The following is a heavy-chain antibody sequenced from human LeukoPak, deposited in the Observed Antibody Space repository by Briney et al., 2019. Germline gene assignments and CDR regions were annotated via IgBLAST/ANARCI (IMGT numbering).Heavy chain of an antibody. D-gene: IGHD2-2*01. J-gene: IGHJ4*02. CDR1: GFTFSSYS. Sequence: GGSLRLSCAASGFTFSSYSMNWVRQAPGKGLEWVSYISSGSGSIYYADSVKGRFTISRDNAKNSVFLQMNSLRAEGTAVYYCARLPAYCSSTSCYYDYWGQGTLVTVSS. CDR2: ISSGSGSI. V-gene: IGHV3-48*04. CDR3: ARLPAYCSSTSCYYDY.